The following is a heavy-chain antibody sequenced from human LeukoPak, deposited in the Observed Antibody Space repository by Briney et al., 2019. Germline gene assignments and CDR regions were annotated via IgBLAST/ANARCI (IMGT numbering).Heavy chain of an antibody. V-gene: IGHV4-30-2*01. Sequence: SETLSLTCAVSGGSISSGGYSWSWIRQPPGKGLEWIGYIYHRGSTYYNPSLKSRVTISVDRSKNQFSLKLNSVTAADTAVYYCARRGYYGSGTYFYSWFDPWGQGTLVTVSS. CDR2: IYHRGST. D-gene: IGHD3-10*01. CDR1: GGSISSGGYS. J-gene: IGHJ5*02. CDR3: ARRGYYGSGTYFYSWFDP.